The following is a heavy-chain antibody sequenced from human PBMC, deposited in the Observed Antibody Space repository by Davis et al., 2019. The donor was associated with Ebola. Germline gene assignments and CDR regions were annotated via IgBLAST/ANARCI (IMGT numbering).Heavy chain of an antibody. CDR3: ARVPGQDDPAYYYYYMDV. V-gene: IGHV3-7*03. D-gene: IGHD2-2*01. J-gene: IGHJ6*03. Sequence: GESLKISCAASGFTFSSYWMSWVRQAPGKGLEWVANIKQDGSEKYYVDSVKGRFTISRDNAKNSLYLQMNSLRAEDTAVYYCARVPGQDDPAYYYYYMDVWGKGTTVTVSS. CDR1: GFTFSSYW. CDR2: IKQDGSEK.